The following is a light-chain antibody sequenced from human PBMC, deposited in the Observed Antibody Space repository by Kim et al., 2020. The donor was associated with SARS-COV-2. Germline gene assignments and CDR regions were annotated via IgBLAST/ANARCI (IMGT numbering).Light chain of an antibody. CDR3: SSYAVISNFV. J-gene: IGLJ1*01. CDR1: SSDVGGYNY. V-gene: IGLV2-8*01. Sequence: QSALTQPPSASGSPGQSVTISCTGTSSDVGGYNYVSWYQQHPGKAPKLMIYEVSKRPSGVPDRFSGSKSGNTASLTVSGLQAEDEADYYCSSYAVISNFVFGTGTKVTVL. CDR2: EVS.